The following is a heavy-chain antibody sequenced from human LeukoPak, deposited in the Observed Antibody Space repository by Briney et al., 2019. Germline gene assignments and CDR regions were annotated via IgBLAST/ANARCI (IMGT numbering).Heavy chain of an antibody. D-gene: IGHD6-19*01. J-gene: IGHJ4*02. V-gene: IGHV3-21*01. CDR2: ISSSSSYI. CDR3: ARRGNSSGWYAY. CDR1: GFTFSSYS. Sequence: PGGSLRLSCAASGFTFSSYSMNWVRQAPGEGLEWVSSISSSSSYIYYADSVKGRFTISRDNAKNSLYLQMNSLRAEDTAVYYCARRGNSSGWYAYWGQGTLVTVSS.